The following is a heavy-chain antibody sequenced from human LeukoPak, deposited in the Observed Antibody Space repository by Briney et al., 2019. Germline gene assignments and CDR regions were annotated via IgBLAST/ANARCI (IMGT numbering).Heavy chain of an antibody. Sequence: GGSLRLSCAASGFTFSSYEMNWVRQAPGKGPERVAYISSSSSTIYYADSVRGRFTISRDNGRNSLYLQMNSLTAEETALYYCASLRGFSYAWYFDLWGRGTLVTVSS. V-gene: IGHV3-48*01. CDR2: ISSSSSTI. J-gene: IGHJ2*01. D-gene: IGHD5-18*01. CDR1: GFTFSSYE. CDR3: ASLRGFSYAWYFDL.